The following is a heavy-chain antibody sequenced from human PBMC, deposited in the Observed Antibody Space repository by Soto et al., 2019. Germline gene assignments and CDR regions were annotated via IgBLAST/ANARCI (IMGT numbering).Heavy chain of an antibody. D-gene: IGHD3-22*01. CDR1: GFTFSHYA. Sequence: QVQLVESGGGVVQPGRFLRVSCAAPGFTFSHYAMHWVRQAPGKGLEWVAVVSYDGTKQFYADSVKGRFTISRDSSKSTLYLQMNNLRDEDTAVYYCARDRVYYYDSSGYYNFDFWGQGTLVTVSS. V-gene: IGHV3-30-3*01. J-gene: IGHJ4*02. CDR3: ARDRVYYYDSSGYYNFDF. CDR2: VSYDGTKQ.